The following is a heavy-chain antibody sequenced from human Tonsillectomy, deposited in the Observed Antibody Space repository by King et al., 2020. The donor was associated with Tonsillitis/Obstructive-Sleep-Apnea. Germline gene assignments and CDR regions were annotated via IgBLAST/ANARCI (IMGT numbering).Heavy chain of an antibody. D-gene: IGHD3-3*01. CDR1: GFTFDDYA. J-gene: IGHJ5*02. CDR3: AKAARGLQRFSAHGGFDP. CDR2: IRWNSGSR. Sequence: VQLVESGGGLVQPGRSLRLSCAASGFTFDDYAMHWVRQAPGKGLEWVSGIRWNSGSRGYADSVKGRFTISRDNAKNTLYLQMNNLRAEDTALYHCAKAARGLQRFSAHGGFDPWGQGTLVTVSS. V-gene: IGHV3-9*01.